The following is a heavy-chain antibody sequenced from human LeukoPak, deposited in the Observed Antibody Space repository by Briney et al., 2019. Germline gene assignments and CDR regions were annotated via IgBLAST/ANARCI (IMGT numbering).Heavy chain of an antibody. J-gene: IGHJ4*02. V-gene: IGHV3-21*01. Sequence: GGSLRLSCAASGFTFSSYSMNWARQAPGKGLEWVSSISSSSSYIYYADSVKGRFTISRDNAKNSLYLQMNSLRAEDTAVYYCARAQGTAVQGSSLFRWYWGQGTLVTVSS. CDR1: GFTFSSYS. D-gene: IGHD2-2*01. CDR3: ARAQGTAVQGSSLFRWY. CDR2: ISSSSSYI.